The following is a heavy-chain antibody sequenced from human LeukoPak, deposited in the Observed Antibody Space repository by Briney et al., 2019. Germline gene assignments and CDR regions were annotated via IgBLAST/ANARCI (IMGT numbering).Heavy chain of an antibody. CDR3: ARFGRHDAFDI. D-gene: IGHD3-10*01. J-gene: IGHJ3*02. CDR2: ISSSSSYI. V-gene: IGHV3-21*01. CDR1: GFTFSSYS. Sequence: GGSLRLSCAASGFTFSSYSMNWVRQAPGKGLEWVSSISSSSSYIYYADSMKGRFTISRDNAKNSLYLQMNSLRAEDTAVYYCARFGRHDAFDIWGQGTMVTVSS.